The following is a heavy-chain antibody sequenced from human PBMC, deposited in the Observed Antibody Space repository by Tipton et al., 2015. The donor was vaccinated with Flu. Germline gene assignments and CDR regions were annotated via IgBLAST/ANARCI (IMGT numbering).Heavy chain of an antibody. D-gene: IGHD3-3*01. J-gene: IGHJ5*02. CDR2: IYYSGST. V-gene: IGHV4-39*07. CDR3: ARGRGFLEWFWGVRWFDP. CDR1: GGSISSSSYY. Sequence: TLSLTCTVSGGSISSSSYYWGWIRQPPGKGLEWIGSIYYSGSTYYNPSLKSRVTISVDTSKNQFSLKLSSVTAADTAVYYCARGRGFLEWFWGVRWFDPWGQGTLVTVSS.